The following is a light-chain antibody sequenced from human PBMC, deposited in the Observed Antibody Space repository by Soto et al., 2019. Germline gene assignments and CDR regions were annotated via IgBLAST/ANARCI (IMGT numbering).Light chain of an antibody. CDR2: GAS. CDR1: QTLYNN. Sequence: EIVMTQSPATLSVSPGERATLSCRASQTLYNNLAWYQQKLGQAPRLLIYGASARATDIPARFSGSGSGTEFTLTISALQSEDFAIYYGQQYSDWPLTFGGGTKVEIK. V-gene: IGKV3-15*01. CDR3: QQYSDWPLT. J-gene: IGKJ4*01.